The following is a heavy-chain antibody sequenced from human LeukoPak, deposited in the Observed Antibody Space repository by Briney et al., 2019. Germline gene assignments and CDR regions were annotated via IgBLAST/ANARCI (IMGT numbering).Heavy chain of an antibody. CDR2: IYYSGST. CDR1: GGSISSYY. J-gene: IGHJ4*02. D-gene: IGHD6-25*01. V-gene: IGHV4-59*08. Sequence: SETLSLTCTVSGGSISSYYWSRIRQPPGKGLDWIGYIYYSGSTNYNPSLKSRVTISVDTSKNQFSLKLSSVTAADTAVYYCARRDSSGCIDYWGQGTLVTVSS. CDR3: ARRDSSGCIDY.